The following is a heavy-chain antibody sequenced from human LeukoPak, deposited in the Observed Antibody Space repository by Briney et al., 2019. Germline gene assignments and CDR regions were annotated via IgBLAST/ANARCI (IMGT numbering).Heavy chain of an antibody. D-gene: IGHD2-8*01. Sequence: SWTLSLACGVSGGSITSTNWWSGVRQPPGQGLEWIGEVSLSGLTNYNPSLSSRVIMALDTSKNYLSLHLTSVTAADTAVYYCSRENGAFSPFGYWGQGYLVTVLS. CDR3: SRENGAFSPFGY. CDR2: VSLSGLT. CDR1: GGSITSTNW. V-gene: IGHV4-4*02. J-gene: IGHJ4*02.